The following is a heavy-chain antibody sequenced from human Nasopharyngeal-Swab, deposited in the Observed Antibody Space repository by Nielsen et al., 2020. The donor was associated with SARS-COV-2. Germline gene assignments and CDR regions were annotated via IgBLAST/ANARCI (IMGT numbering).Heavy chain of an antibody. CDR3: ARGPDQFHSVDY. CDR1: GGSFSAYH. CDR2: INHRGGT. D-gene: IGHD2-21*01. Sequence: SETLSLTCAVYGGSFSAYHWSWIRLPPGKGLEWIGEINHRGGTAYKSSLKSRVTISVDTSKDQFSLELRSLTAADTAVFFCARGPDQFHSVDYWDQGTLVTVSP. V-gene: IGHV4-34*01. J-gene: IGHJ4*02.